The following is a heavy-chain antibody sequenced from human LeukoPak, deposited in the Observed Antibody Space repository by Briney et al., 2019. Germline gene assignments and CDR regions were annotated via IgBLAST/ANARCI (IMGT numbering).Heavy chain of an antibody. Sequence: GGTLTLSCVASGFTFSSYWLHWVCQPPGKGLEWVSRINNDGSSTSYADSMKGRFTTSRDNDKNTVYLQMNSLRAEDTAVYYCARVRGSYDNDVFDIWGQGTMVTVSS. CDR2: INNDGSST. CDR3: ARVRGSYDNDVFDI. D-gene: IGHD1-26*01. J-gene: IGHJ3*02. V-gene: IGHV3-74*01. CDR1: GFTFSSYW.